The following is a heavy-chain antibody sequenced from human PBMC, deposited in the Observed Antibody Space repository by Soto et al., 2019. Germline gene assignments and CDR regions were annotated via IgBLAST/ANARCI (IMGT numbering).Heavy chain of an antibody. Sequence: PSETLSLTCAVSGDSITRGGYSWSWVRQPPGKALEWIGYIFPSGRTSYSPSLKNRVTISVDRSKNHFSLKLTSLTAADTAVYYCARTGFYYDSNGPDQESWFDPWGHGTLVTVSS. D-gene: IGHD3-22*01. J-gene: IGHJ5*02. CDR2: IFPSGRT. CDR3: ARTGFYYDSNGPDQESWFDP. CDR1: GDSITRGGYS. V-gene: IGHV4-30-2*01.